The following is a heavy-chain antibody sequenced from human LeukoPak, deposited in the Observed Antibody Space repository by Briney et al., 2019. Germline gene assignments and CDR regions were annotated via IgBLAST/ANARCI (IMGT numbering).Heavy chain of an antibody. CDR1: SGFISSGGYS. J-gene: IGHJ4*02. CDR3: TTYHDYGDNRVDY. D-gene: IGHD4-17*01. CDR2: IHHGGTS. V-gene: IGHV4-30-2*01. Sequence: SETLSLTCAVSSGFISSGGYSWSWIRQPPGKGLGWVGYIHHGGTSCSSPSLKSRVTISVDRSNNQFSLSLSSMTAADTAVYYCTTYHDYGDNRVDYWGQGILVTVSS.